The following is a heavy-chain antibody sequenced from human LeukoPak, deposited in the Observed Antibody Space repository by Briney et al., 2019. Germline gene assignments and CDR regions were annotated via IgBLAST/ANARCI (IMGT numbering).Heavy chain of an antibody. CDR3: AKGNWRYFDY. J-gene: IGHJ4*02. Sequence: GGSLRLSCAASGFTFSDYDMNWVREAPGKGLEWVSSISSSSIYVSYADSVKGRFTISRDNSKNTLYLQMNSLGADDTAVYYCAKGNWRYFDYWGQGTLVTVSS. V-gene: IGHV3-21*04. CDR2: ISSSSIYV. CDR1: GFTFSDYD. D-gene: IGHD1-1*01.